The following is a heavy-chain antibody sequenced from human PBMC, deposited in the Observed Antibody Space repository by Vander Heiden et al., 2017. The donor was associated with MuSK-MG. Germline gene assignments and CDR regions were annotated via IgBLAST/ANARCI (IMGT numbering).Heavy chain of an antibody. Sequence: QMQLVQSGPEVKKPGTSVKVSCKASGFTFTSSPMQWVRQARGKRLEWIGWIVVGSGNTNYAQKFQERVTITRDMSTSTAYMELSSLRSEDTAVYYCAADPIAAAGNDAFDIWGQGTMVTVSS. J-gene: IGHJ3*02. CDR1: GFTFTSSP. CDR2: IVVGSGNT. CDR3: AADPIAAAGNDAFDI. V-gene: IGHV1-58*02. D-gene: IGHD6-13*01.